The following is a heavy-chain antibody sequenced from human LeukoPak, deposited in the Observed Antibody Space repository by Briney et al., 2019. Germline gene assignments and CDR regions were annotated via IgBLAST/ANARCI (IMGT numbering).Heavy chain of an antibody. CDR1: GFTFDRFT. V-gene: IGHV3-21*01. CDR3: ARLREIPVFGVVTKSTSYFDY. Sequence: PGGSLRLSCAASGFTFDRFTIHWVRQTPGKGLEWVSLNRRGHTFYADSVKGRFTISRDNAKNSLYLQMNSLRAEDTAVYYCARLREIPVFGVVTKSTSYFDYWGQGTLVTVSS. CDR2: LNRRGHT. D-gene: IGHD3-3*01. J-gene: IGHJ4*02.